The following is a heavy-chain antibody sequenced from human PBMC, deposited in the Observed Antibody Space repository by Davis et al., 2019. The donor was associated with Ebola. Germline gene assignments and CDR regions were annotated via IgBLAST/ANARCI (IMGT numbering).Heavy chain of an antibody. Sequence: PGGSLRLSCAASGFTFSTYSMNWVRQAPGKGLEWVSYISSTFTTISYADSVKGRFTISRDNSKNTLYLQMNSLRAEDTAVYYCAKDLRSSSPGYMDVWGKGTTVTVSS. D-gene: IGHD6-6*01. V-gene: IGHV3-48*01. CDR3: AKDLRSSSPGYMDV. CDR1: GFTFSTYS. CDR2: ISSTFTTI. J-gene: IGHJ6*03.